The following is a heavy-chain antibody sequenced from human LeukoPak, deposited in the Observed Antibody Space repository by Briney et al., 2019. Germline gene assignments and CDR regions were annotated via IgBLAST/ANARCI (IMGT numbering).Heavy chain of an antibody. CDR3: ARGSGGAMVSYYHNYYMDV. V-gene: IGHV4-59*01. D-gene: IGHD3-16*02. J-gene: IGHJ6*03. CDR2: ISYSGSA. CDR1: GGSISSYF. Sequence: SETLSLTCTVSGGSISSYFWIWIRQPPGKGLEWIGYISYSGSANYNPSLISRVTISVDTSKNQFSLKVCSVTAADTAVYYCARGSGGAMVSYYHNYYMDVWGKGTTVTISS.